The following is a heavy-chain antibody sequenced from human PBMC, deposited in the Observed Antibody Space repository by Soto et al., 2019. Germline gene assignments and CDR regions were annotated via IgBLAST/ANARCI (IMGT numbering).Heavy chain of an antibody. CDR1: GFTFSSYA. CDR3: ARDNWHYYESSDYYWFDP. CDR2: ISGSGGST. J-gene: IGHJ5*02. V-gene: IGHV3-23*01. D-gene: IGHD3-22*01. Sequence: EVQLLESGGGLAQPGGSLRLSCAASGFTFSSYAMRWVRQAPGKGLEWVSVISGSGGSTYYADSVKGRFTISRDKXKXRXXLQMNSLRAEDTAVYYCARDNWHYYESSDYYWFDPWGQGTLVTVSS.